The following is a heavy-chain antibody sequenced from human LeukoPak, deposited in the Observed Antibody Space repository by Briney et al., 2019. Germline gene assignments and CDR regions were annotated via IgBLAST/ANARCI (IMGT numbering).Heavy chain of an antibody. D-gene: IGHD4-17*01. J-gene: IGHJ6*02. CDR2: INPSGGST. Sequence: ASVTVSCTASGYTFTSYYMHWVRQAPGQGLEWMGIINPSGGSTSYAQKFQGRVTMTRDTSTSTVYMELSSLRSEDTAVYYCARDYWVTTVYYYYGMDVWGQGTTVTVSS. CDR3: ARDYWVTTVYYYYGMDV. V-gene: IGHV1-46*01. CDR1: GYTFTSYY.